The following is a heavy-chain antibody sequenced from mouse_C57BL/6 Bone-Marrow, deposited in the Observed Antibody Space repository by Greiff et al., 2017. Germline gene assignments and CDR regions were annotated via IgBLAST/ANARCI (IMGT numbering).Heavy chain of an antibody. Sequence: QVQLKESGAELARPGASVKLSCKASGYTFTSYGISWVKQRTGQGLEWIGEIYPRSGNTYYNEKFKGKATLTADKSSSTAYMELRSLTSEDSAVYFCAREGVHYYGSSYGYYAMDYWGQGTSVTVSS. CDR3: AREGVHYYGSSYGYYAMDY. V-gene: IGHV1-81*01. J-gene: IGHJ4*01. CDR1: GYTFTSYG. CDR2: IYPRSGNT. D-gene: IGHD1-1*01.